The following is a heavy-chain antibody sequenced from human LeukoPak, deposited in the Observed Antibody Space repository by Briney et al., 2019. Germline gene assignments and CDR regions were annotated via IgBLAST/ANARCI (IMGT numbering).Heavy chain of an antibody. J-gene: IGHJ3*02. CDR2: IYIRGST. V-gene: IGHV4-61*02. Sequence: SETLSLTCTVSGGSISSGSYYWSWIRQPAGKGLEWIGRIYIRGSTNYNPSLKGRVTISVDTSKNQFSLKLTSVTAADSAVYYCARDFRIAAAGADAFDIWGQGTKSPSLQ. CDR3: ARDFRIAAAGADAFDI. CDR1: GGSISSGSYY. D-gene: IGHD6-13*01.